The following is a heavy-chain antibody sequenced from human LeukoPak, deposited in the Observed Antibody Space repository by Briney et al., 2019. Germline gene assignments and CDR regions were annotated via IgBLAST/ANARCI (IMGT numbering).Heavy chain of an antibody. CDR2: IYYSGST. CDR3: ARAVGATPYNWFDP. J-gene: IGHJ5*02. CDR1: GGSISSHY. D-gene: IGHD1-26*01. V-gene: IGHV4-59*11. Sequence: SETLSLTCTVSGGSISSHYWSWIRQPPGKGLEWIGYIYYSGSTNYNPSLKSRVTISVDTSKNQFSLKLSSVTAADTVVYYCARAVGATPYNWFDPWGQGTLVTVSS.